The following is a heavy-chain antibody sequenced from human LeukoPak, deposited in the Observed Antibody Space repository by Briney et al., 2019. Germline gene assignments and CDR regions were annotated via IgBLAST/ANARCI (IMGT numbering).Heavy chain of an antibody. CDR3: TRLLGIAAAPDFDY. V-gene: IGHV3-49*03. CDR2: IRSKAYGGTT. D-gene: IGHD6-13*01. CDR1: GFTFGDYA. J-gene: IGHJ4*02. Sequence: GGSLRLSCTASGFTFGDYAMSWFRQAPGKGLEWVGFIRSKAYGGTTEYAASVKGRFTISRDDSKSIAYLQMNSLKTEDTAVYYCTRLLGIAAAPDFDYWGQGTLVTVSS.